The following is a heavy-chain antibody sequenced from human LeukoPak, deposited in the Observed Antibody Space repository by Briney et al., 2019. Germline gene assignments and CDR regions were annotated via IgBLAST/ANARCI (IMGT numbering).Heavy chain of an antibody. CDR2: ISYDGSNK. CDR1: GFTFSSYA. Sequence: GGSLRLSCAASGFTFSSYAMHWVRQAPGKGLEWVAVISYDGSNKYYADSVKGRFAISRDNSKNTLYLQMNSLRAEDTAAYYCARGLGDYGGYVVDYWGQGTLVTVSS. J-gene: IGHJ4*02. D-gene: IGHD4-17*01. CDR3: ARGLGDYGGYVVDY. V-gene: IGHV3-30*09.